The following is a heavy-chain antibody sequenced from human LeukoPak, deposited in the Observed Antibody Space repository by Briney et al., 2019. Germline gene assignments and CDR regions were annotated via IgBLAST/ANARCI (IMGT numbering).Heavy chain of an antibody. D-gene: IGHD3-10*01. V-gene: IGHV1-2*06. J-gene: IGHJ5*02. CDR3: AKDHGFKGSNWFDP. CDR1: GYTFTSYG. CDR2: INPDSGDA. Sequence: GASVKVSCKASGYTFTSYGISWVRQAPGQGLEWMGRINPDSGDANSAQKFQGRVIMTRDTSIRTAYMELRRLRSDDTATYYCAKDHGFKGSNWFDPWGQGTLVTDSS.